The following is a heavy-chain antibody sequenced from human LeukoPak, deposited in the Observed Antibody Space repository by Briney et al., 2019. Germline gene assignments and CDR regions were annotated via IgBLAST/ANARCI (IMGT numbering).Heavy chain of an antibody. CDR2: ISSSSSYI. J-gene: IGHJ4*02. D-gene: IGHD3-10*01. V-gene: IGHV3-21*04. CDR3: ARDGAARGSGSFGD. Sequence: GGSLRLSCTASGFTFSSYSMNWVRQAPGKGLEWVSSISSSSSYIYYADSVKGRFTISRDNAKNSLYLQMNSLRVEDTAIYFCARDGAARGSGSFGDWGQGTLVTVSS. CDR1: GFTFSSYS.